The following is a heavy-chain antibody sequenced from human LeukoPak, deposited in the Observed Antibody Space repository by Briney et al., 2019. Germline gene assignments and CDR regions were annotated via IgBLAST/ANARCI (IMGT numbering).Heavy chain of an antibody. Sequence: ASVKVSCKASGYTFTSYGISWVRQAPGQGLEWVGWISSYNGNTKYAEEFQGRVTMTTDTSTSTVYMELGSLTSDDTAAYYCVRDRRSVGGAAYAFDIWGQGTMVAVSS. J-gene: IGHJ3*02. CDR2: ISSYNGNT. D-gene: IGHD3-3*01. CDR1: GYTFTSYG. CDR3: VRDRRSVGGAAYAFDI. V-gene: IGHV1-18*01.